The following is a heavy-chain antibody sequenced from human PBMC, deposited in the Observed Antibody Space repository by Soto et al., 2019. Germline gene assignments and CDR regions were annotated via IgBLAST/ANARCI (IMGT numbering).Heavy chain of an antibody. CDR2: ISYDGSNK. CDR3: ARYGGYDSSGYYFDY. CDR1: GFTFSSYA. V-gene: IGHV3-30-3*01. D-gene: IGHD3-22*01. Sequence: PGGSLRLSCAASGFTFSSYAMHWVRQAPGKGLEWVAVISYDGSNKYYADSVKGRFTISRDNSKNTLYLQMNSLRAEDTAVYYCARYGGYDSSGYYFDYWGQGTLVTVSS. J-gene: IGHJ4*02.